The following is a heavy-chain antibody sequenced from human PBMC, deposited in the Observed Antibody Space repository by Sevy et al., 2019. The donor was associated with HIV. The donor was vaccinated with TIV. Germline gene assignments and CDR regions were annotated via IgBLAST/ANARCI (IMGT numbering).Heavy chain of an antibody. Sequence: GGSLRLSCAASGFNFSPYAMHWVRQGPGKGLEWVATVSSDGTTRSYVDSIKGRFSLSRDNSNNTLYLQMNNLTPEDTAVYYCAKEGYYYDSRSSDWFDPWGPGALVTVSS. J-gene: IGHJ5*02. CDR3: AKEGYYYDSRSSDWFDP. CDR1: GFNFSPYA. D-gene: IGHD3-22*01. CDR2: VSSDGTTR. V-gene: IGHV3-30*18.